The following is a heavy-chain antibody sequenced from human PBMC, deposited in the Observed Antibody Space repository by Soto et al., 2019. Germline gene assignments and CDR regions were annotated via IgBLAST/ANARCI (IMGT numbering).Heavy chain of an antibody. Sequence: HPGGSLRLSCAASGFTFSSYGMHWVRQAPGKGLEWVAVISYDGSNKYYADSVKGRFTISRDNSKNTLYLQMKSLRAEDTAVYYCAKSVRAYSRSGMDVWGQGTTVTVSS. CDR2: ISYDGSNK. D-gene: IGHD3-10*02. CDR3: AKSVRAYSRSGMDV. V-gene: IGHV3-30*18. CDR1: GFTFSSYG. J-gene: IGHJ6*02.